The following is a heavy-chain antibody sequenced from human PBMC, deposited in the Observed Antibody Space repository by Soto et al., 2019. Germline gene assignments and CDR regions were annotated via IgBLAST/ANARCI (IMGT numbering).Heavy chain of an antibody. CDR2: IIPIFGTA. Sequence: SVKVSCKSSGGTISSYAISWVRQAPGQGLEWVGGIIPIFGTANYTYKFQGRVTITADESTSTANMELNSQSSEDTDVYYCARSALGYYDSSGYTCFDYWGQGTLVTVSS. J-gene: IGHJ4*02. D-gene: IGHD3-22*01. CDR1: GGTISSYA. V-gene: IGHV1-69*13. CDR3: ARSALGYYDSSGYTCFDY.